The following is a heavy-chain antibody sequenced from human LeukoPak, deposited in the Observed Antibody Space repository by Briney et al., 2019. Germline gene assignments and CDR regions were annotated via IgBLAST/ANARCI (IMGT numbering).Heavy chain of an antibody. V-gene: IGHV3-23*01. D-gene: IGHD2-2*01. CDR3: AKDGFIVVVPAASGGFDY. J-gene: IGHJ4*02. Sequence: PGGSLRLSCAASGFTFSSYAMSWVRQAPGKGLEWVSAISGSGGSAYYADSVKGRFTISRDNSKNTLYLQMNSLRAEDTAVYYCAKDGFIVVVPAASGGFDYLGQGTLVTVSS. CDR1: GFTFSSYA. CDR2: ISGSGGSA.